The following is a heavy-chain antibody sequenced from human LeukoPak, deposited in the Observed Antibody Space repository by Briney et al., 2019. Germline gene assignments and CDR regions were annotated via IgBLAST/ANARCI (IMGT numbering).Heavy chain of an antibody. CDR2: IYYSGST. J-gene: IGHJ4*02. D-gene: IGHD3-22*01. CDR1: GGSVSSGSYY. CDR3: ATYDSSGYADYYFDY. Sequence: SETLSLTCTVSGGSVSSGSYYWSWIRQPPGKGLEWIGYIYYSGSTNYNPSLKSRVTISVDTSKSQFSLKLSSVTAADTAVYYCATYDSSGYADYYFDYWGQGTLVTVSS. V-gene: IGHV4-61*01.